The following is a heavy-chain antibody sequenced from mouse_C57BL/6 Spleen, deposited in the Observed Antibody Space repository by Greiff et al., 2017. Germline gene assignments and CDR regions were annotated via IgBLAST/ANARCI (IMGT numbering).Heavy chain of an antibody. J-gene: IGHJ3*01. CDR1: GYTFTDYY. V-gene: IGHV1-26*01. CDR3: ARGDYYGGFAY. D-gene: IGHD1-1*01. Sequence: EVQLQQSGPELVKPGASVKISCKASGYTFTDYYMNWVKQSHGKSLEWIGDINPNNGGTSYNQKFKGKATLTVDKSSSTAYMELRSLTSEDSAVYYCARGDYYGGFAYWGQGTLVTVSA. CDR2: INPNNGGT.